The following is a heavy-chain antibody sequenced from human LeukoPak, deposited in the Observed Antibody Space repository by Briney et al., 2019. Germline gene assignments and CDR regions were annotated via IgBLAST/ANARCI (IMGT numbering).Heavy chain of an antibody. CDR3: ARSIVVDAFDI. CDR1: GFTFSSYS. CDR2: ISSSSSTI. D-gene: IGHD2-2*01. J-gene: IGHJ3*02. V-gene: IGHV3-48*04. Sequence: GGSLRLSCAASGFTFSSYSMNWVRQAPGKGLEWVSYISSSSSTIYYADSVKGRFTISRDNAKNSLYLQMNSLRAEDTAVYYCARSIVVDAFDIWGQGTMVTVSS.